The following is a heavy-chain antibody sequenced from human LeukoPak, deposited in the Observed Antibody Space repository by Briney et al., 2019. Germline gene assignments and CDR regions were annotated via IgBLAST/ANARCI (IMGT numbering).Heavy chain of an antibody. CDR3: ARGLPEVITPSYYMDV. J-gene: IGHJ6*03. Sequence: PGRSLRLSCAASGFTFDDYAMHWVRQAPGKGLEWVSGISWNSGSIGYADSVKGRFTISRDNAKNSLYLQMNSLRAEDTAVYYCARGLPEVITPSYYMDVWGKGTTVTISS. D-gene: IGHD3-3*01. CDR2: ISWNSGSI. V-gene: IGHV3-9*01. CDR1: GFTFDDYA.